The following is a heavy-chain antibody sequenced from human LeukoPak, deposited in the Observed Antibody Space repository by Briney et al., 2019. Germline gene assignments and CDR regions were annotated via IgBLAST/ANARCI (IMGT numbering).Heavy chain of an antibody. Sequence: GALGLSCAASGFTFSSYAMSWVRQAPGKGLEWVSAISGSGGSTYYADSVKGRFTISRDNSKNTLYLQMNSLRAEDTAVYYCAKVRGSYPDYFDYWGQGTLVTVSS. CDR3: AKVRGSYPDYFDY. CDR1: GFTFSSYA. J-gene: IGHJ4*02. V-gene: IGHV3-23*01. CDR2: ISGSGGST. D-gene: IGHD1-26*01.